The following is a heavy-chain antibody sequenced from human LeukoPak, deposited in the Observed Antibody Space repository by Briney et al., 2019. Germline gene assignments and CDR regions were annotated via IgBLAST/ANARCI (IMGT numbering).Heavy chain of an antibody. CDR1: GGSFSGYY. CDR2: INHSGST. V-gene: IGHV4-34*01. J-gene: IGHJ5*02. D-gene: IGHD3-3*01. Sequence: SETLSLTCAVYGGSFSGYYWSWIRQPPGKGLEWIGEINHSGSTNYNPSLKSRVTISVDTSKNQFSLKLSSVTAADTAVYYCARAYYDFWSGSHRGWFDPWGQGTLVTVSS. CDR3: ARAYYDFWSGSHRGWFDP.